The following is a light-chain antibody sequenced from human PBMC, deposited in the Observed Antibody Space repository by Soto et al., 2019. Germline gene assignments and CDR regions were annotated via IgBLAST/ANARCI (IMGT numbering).Light chain of an antibody. CDR2: DAS. CDR1: QSVCNNY. CDR3: QQYGSTPLT. V-gene: IGKV3-20*01. Sequence: EIVLTQSPGTLSLSPGEIATLSCRASQSVCNNYLARDQQKPGQAPRFLIYDASSRATGIPDRFSGSGSGTDFTLTISRLEPEDFAVYYCQQYGSTPLTFGGGTKVELK. J-gene: IGKJ4*01.